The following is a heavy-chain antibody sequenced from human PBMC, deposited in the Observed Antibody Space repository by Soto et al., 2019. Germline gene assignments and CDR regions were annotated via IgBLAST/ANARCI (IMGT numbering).Heavy chain of an antibody. Sequence: QVQLVQYGAEVKKPGASVKVSCKASGYTLTSPAIHWVRQAPGERLEWMGSLNAGNGNTKHSQKLQGRVTVSGDTSGTTVYMELSSLRSEDTAVYYCARLGRGAARACDMWGQGTMVIVSS. CDR2: LNAGNGNT. D-gene: IGHD1-26*01. J-gene: IGHJ3*02. V-gene: IGHV1-3*01. CDR1: GYTLTSPA. CDR3: ARLGRGAARACDM.